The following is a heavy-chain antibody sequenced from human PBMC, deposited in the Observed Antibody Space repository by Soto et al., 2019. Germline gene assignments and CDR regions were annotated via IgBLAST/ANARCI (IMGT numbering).Heavy chain of an antibody. CDR3: ARAIRRGGGVDY. CDR2: IYHRGTT. D-gene: IGHD3-10*01. Sequence: QVQLQESGPGLVKPSETLSLTCTASGGSISSYYWSWIRQPPGKGLEWIGYIYHRGTTNYSPSLKSRVTISVDMSKNQFSLKLSSVTAAATAVYYWARAIRRGGGVDYWGQGTVVTASS. J-gene: IGHJ4*02. V-gene: IGHV4-59*01. CDR1: GGSISSYY.